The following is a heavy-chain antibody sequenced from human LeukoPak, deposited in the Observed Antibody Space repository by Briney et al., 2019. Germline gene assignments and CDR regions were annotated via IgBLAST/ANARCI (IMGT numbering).Heavy chain of an antibody. V-gene: IGHV3-30*02. CDR1: GYTFSSYG. Sequence: GRSLRLSCAASGYTFSSYGMHWVRQAPGKGLEWVAFIRYDGSNKYYADSVKGRFTISRDNSKNTLYLQMNSLRAEDTAVYYCARAPTQAAGVYYYYMDVWGKGTTVTVSS. D-gene: IGHD6-13*01. CDR2: IRYDGSNK. CDR3: ARAPTQAAGVYYYYMDV. J-gene: IGHJ6*03.